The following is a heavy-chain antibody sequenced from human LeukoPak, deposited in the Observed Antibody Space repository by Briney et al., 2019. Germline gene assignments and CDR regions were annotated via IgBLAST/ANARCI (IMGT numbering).Heavy chain of an antibody. D-gene: IGHD6-13*01. CDR2: IYSNGDT. J-gene: IGHJ6*03. CDR1: GDSISSGSYY. V-gene: IGHV4-61*02. CDR3: ASRHSKQQPYYYHMDI. Sequence: SETLSLTCGVSGDSISSGSYYWSWIRQPAGKGLEWIGRIYSNGDTKFNPSLKSRVTISLDTSKNQFSLKLSSATAADTAVYYCASRHSKQQPYYYHMDIWGKGTTVTVSS.